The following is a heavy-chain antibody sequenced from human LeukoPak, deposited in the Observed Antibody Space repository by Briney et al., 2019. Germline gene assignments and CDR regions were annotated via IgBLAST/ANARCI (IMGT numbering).Heavy chain of an antibody. D-gene: IGHD3-3*01. J-gene: IGHJ4*02. V-gene: IGHV1-69*05. CDR2: IIPIFGTA. CDR3: ARARSKPNDFWSGYAAFDY. CDR1: GGTFSSYA. Sequence: GSSVKVSSKASGGTFSSYAISWVRQAPGQGLEWMGRIIPIFGTANYAQKFQGRVTITTDESTSTAYMELSSLRSEDTAVYYCARARSKPNDFWSGYAAFDYWGQGTLVTVSS.